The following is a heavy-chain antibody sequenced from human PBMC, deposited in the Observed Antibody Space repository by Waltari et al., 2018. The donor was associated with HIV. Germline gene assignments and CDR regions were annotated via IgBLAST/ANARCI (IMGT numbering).Heavy chain of an antibody. D-gene: IGHD3-10*01. CDR1: GFTFDDFA. Sequence: EVQLVESGGGLVQPGRSLRLFCAASGFTFDDFAMHWVRQAPGKGLEWVSGISWNSGSIGYADSVKGLFTISRDNAKNSLYLQMNSLRAEDTALYYCAKGTAEYYGSGRLGVWGQGTTVTVSS. J-gene: IGHJ6*02. CDR2: ISWNSGSI. V-gene: IGHV3-9*01. CDR3: AKGTAEYYGSGRLGV.